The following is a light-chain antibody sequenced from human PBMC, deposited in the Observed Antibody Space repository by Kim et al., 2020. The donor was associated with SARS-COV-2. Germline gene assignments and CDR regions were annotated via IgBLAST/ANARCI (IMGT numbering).Light chain of an antibody. CDR2: EDS. CDR1: SGNMADNY. CDR3: RSYDISNVI. Sequence: GNTVTSACTGTSGNMADNYVQWYQQRPGSAPAIVIYEDSERPSGVPDRFSGSIDTSSSSASLTVSGLKTEDEADYYGRSYDISNVIFGGGTQLTVL. V-gene: IGLV6-57*02. J-gene: IGLJ2*01.